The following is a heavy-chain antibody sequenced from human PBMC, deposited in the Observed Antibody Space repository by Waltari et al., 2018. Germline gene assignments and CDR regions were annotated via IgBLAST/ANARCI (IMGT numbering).Heavy chain of an antibody. Sequence: QVQLQESGPGLVKPSETLSLTCTVSGGSISNYYSSWFRQPAGKGLEWIGRNYTSGSTNYNPSLKSRVTMSVDTSKNQFSLKLSSVTAADTAVYYCAVRYGDYNFDYWGQGTLVTVSS. CDR2: NYTSGST. V-gene: IGHV4-4*07. CDR1: GGSISNYY. CDR3: AVRYGDYNFDY. D-gene: IGHD4-17*01. J-gene: IGHJ4*02.